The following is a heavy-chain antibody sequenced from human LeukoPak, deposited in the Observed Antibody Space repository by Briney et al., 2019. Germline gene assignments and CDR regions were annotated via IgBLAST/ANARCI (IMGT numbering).Heavy chain of an antibody. Sequence: ASVKVSCKASGYIFTGNYMHWVRQAPGQGLEWMGWINPNSGGTNYAQKFQGRVTMTRDTSISTAYMELSRLRSDDTAVYYCARFLVLRDILTGYFPYYFDHWGQGTLVTVSS. V-gene: IGHV1-2*02. D-gene: IGHD3-9*01. CDR2: INPNSGGT. CDR3: ARFLVLRDILTGYFPYYFDH. J-gene: IGHJ4*02. CDR1: GYIFTGNY.